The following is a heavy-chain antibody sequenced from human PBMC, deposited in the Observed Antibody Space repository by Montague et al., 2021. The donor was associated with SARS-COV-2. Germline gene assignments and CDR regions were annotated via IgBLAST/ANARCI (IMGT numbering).Heavy chain of an antibody. D-gene: IGHD3-3*01. CDR1: GFTFSSYA. CDR3: ARDRDFWSGYLVFYYGMDV. J-gene: IGHJ6*02. V-gene: IGHV3-30-3*01. CDR2: ISYDGSNK. Sequence: SLRLSCAASGFTFSSYAMHWVRQAPGKGLEWVAVISYDGSNKYYADSVKGRFTISRDDSKNTLYLQMNSLRAEDTAVYYCARDRDFWSGYLVFYYGMDVWGQGTTVTASS.